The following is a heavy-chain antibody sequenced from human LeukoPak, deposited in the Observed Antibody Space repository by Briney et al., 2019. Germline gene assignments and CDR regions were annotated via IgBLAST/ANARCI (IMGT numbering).Heavy chain of an antibody. V-gene: IGHV3-23*01. Sequence: PGGSLRLSCAASGFTFSSYAMSWVRQAPGKGLEWVSAISGSGGSTYYADSVKGRFTISRDNSKNTLYLQMNSLRAEDTAVYYCARGELEYYYYYMDVWGKGTTVTVSS. CDR3: ARGELEYYYYYMDV. J-gene: IGHJ6*03. CDR1: GFTFSSYA. CDR2: ISGSGGST. D-gene: IGHD1-1*01.